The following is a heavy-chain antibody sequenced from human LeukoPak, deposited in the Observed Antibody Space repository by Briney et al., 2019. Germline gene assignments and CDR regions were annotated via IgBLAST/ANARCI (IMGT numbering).Heavy chain of an antibody. Sequence: SETLSLTCAVYGGSFSGYYWSWIRQPPGKGLEWIGEINHSGSTNYNPSLKSRVTISVDTSKNQFSLKLSSVTAADTAVHYCARGQTIVGATGDFWGQGTLVTVSS. CDR3: ARGQTIVGATGDF. CDR2: INHSGST. D-gene: IGHD1-26*01. V-gene: IGHV4-34*01. J-gene: IGHJ4*02. CDR1: GGSFSGYY.